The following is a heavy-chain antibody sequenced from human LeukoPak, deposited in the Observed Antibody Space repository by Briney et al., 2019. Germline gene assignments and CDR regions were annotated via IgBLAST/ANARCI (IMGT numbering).Heavy chain of an antibody. CDR3: ARGWRYYYYMDV. V-gene: IGHV4-34*01. J-gene: IGHJ6*03. Sequence: PSETLSLTCAVYGGSFSGYYWSWIRQPPGKGLEWIGEINHSGSTNYNPSLKSRVTISVDTSKNQFSLKLSSVTAADTAVYYCARGWRYYYYMDVWGKGTTVTVSS. CDR1: GGSFSGYY. D-gene: IGHD1-1*01. CDR2: INHSGST.